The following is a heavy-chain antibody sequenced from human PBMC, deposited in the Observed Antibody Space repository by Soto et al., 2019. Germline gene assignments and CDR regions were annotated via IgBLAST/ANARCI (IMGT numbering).Heavy chain of an antibody. V-gene: IGHV1-2*02. CDR3: ARHTRTWAVAGTDY. CDR1: GYTFTAYC. CDR2: INPNSGDT. J-gene: IGHJ4*02. Sequence: ASVKVSCKASGYTFTAYCVQWVRQAPGQGLQWMGWINPNSGDTKYAQEFQGRVTLTRDTSISTVYMELSRLTSDDTAVYYCARHTRTWAVAGTDYWGQGTLVTVSS. D-gene: IGHD6-19*01.